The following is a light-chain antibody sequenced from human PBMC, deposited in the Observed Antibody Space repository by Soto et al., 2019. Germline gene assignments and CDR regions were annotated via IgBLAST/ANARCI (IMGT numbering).Light chain of an antibody. CDR3: QQFSSYPLT. CDR1: QTVRNNY. CDR2: DAS. Sequence: EVVLTQSPDTLSLSAGERSTLSCMASQTVRNNYLAWYQQKPGQAPRLLIYDASSRATGIPDRFSGGGSGTDFTLTISRLEPEDFAVYYCQQFSSYPLTFGGGTKVDI. J-gene: IGKJ4*01. V-gene: IGKV3-20*01.